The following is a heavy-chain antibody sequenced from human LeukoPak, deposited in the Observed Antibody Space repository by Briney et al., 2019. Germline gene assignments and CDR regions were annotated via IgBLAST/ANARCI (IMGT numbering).Heavy chain of an antibody. CDR1: GGSISSYY. V-gene: IGHV4-4*07. CDR2: IYTSGST. J-gene: IGHJ2*01. CDR3: AKRSSSSDWYFDL. D-gene: IGHD6-6*01. Sequence: PSETLSLTCTVSGGSISSYYWSWIRQPAGKGLEWIGRIYTSGSTNYNPSLKSRVTISVDKSKNQFSLKLSSVTAADTAVYYCAKRSSSSDWYFDLWGRGTLVTVSS.